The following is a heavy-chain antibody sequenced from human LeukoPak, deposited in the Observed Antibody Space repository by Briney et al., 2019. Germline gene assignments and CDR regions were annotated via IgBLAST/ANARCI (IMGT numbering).Heavy chain of an antibody. CDR3: AKGLNSLTGYTQPYYYGMDV. D-gene: IGHD3-9*01. J-gene: IGHJ6*02. CDR2: ISYDGSNK. Sequence: GGSLRLSCAASGFTFSSYGMHWVRQAPGKGLEWVAVISYDGSNKYYADSVKGRFTISRDNSKSTLYLQLNNLRAEDTALYYCAKGLNSLTGYTQPYYYGMDVWGQGTTVTVSS. CDR1: GFTFSSYG. V-gene: IGHV3-30*18.